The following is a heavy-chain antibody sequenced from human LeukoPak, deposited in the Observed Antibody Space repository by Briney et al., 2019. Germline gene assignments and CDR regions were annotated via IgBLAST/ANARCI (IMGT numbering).Heavy chain of an antibody. CDR1: GFTVSSNY. D-gene: IGHD1-26*01. V-gene: IGHV4-34*01. Sequence: GSLRLSCAASGFTVSSNYMSWVRQAPGKGLEWIGEINHSGSTNYNPSLKSRVTISVDTSKNQFSLKLSSVTAADTAVYYCARAGGSGRNYGIYWGQGTLVTVSS. CDR3: ARAGGSGRNYGIY. J-gene: IGHJ4*02. CDR2: INHSGST.